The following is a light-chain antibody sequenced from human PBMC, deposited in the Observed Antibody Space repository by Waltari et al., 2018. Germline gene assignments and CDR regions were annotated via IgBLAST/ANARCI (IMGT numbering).Light chain of an antibody. J-gene: IGKJ2*01. Sequence: DIVMTQSPDSLPVSLGERATINCKSSHSLLSSSNNKNYLAWYQQIPGQSPKLLLYWASSRESGVPGRFTGSGSGTDFTLTITSLQAEDVAIYYCQQYFNFPPTFGQGTSLESK. CDR2: WAS. CDR1: HSLLSSSNNKNY. CDR3: QQYFNFPPT. V-gene: IGKV4-1*01.